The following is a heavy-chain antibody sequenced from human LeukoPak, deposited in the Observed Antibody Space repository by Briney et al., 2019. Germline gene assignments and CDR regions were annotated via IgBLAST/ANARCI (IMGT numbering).Heavy chain of an antibody. J-gene: IGHJ3*01. CDR1: GFTFISYA. V-gene: IGHV3-23*01. CDR2: ISGSGGST. D-gene: IGHD3-16*01. CDR3: ARDRSDDYVPDAFDV. Sequence: GGSLRLSCAASGFTFISYAMSWVRQAPGKGLEWVSGISGSGGSTYYADSVKGRFTISRDNAKNSLYLQMNSLRAEDTAVYYCARDRSDDYVPDAFDVWGQGTMVTVSS.